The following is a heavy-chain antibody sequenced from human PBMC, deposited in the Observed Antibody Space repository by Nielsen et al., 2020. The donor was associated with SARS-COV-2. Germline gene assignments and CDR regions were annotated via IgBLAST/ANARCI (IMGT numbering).Heavy chain of an antibody. J-gene: IGHJ4*02. D-gene: IGHD5-24*01. V-gene: IGHV3-30*18. CDR1: GFTFSSYG. CDR2: ISYDGSNK. CDR3: AKDLGHVEMATLDY. Sequence: GESLKISSAASGFTFSSYGMHWVRQAPGKGLEWVAVISYDGSNKYYADSVKGRFTISRDNSKNTLYLQMNSLRAEDTAVYYCAKDLGHVEMATLDYWGQGTLVTVSS.